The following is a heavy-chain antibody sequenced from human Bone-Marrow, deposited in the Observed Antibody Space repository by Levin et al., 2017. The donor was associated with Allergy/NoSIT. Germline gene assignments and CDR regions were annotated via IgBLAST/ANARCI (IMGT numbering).Heavy chain of an antibody. Sequence: PGGSLRLSCTGSGYKFPSYWIGWVRQRPGRGLEWMGIIYPGDSDTRYSPSFQGQVTISADKSISTAYLQWSSLKASDTAVYYCVRDNSYLDVWGQGTTVTVSS. D-gene: IGHD5-24*01. J-gene: IGHJ6*02. CDR1: GYKFPSYW. CDR3: VRDNSYLDV. CDR2: IYPGDSDT. V-gene: IGHV5-51*01.